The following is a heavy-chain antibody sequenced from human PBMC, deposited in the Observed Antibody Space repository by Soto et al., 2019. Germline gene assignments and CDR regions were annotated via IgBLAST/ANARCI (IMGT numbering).Heavy chain of an antibody. CDR3: ARGGSYDPRGYYYGMDV. Sequence: SETLSLTCAVYGGSFSGYYWSWIRQPPGKGLEWIGEINHSGSTNYNPSLKSRVTISVDTSKNQFSLKLSSVTAADTAVYYCARGGSYDPRGYYYGMDVWGQGTTVTVS. D-gene: IGHD1-26*01. CDR1: GGSFSGYY. V-gene: IGHV4-34*01. J-gene: IGHJ6*02. CDR2: INHSGST.